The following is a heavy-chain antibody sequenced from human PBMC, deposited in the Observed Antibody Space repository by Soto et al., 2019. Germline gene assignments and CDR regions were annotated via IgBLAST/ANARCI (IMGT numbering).Heavy chain of an antibody. CDR3: AKNGLGSFTTYCSGGDCQYAFYI. D-gene: IGHD2-15*01. V-gene: IGHV3-23*01. Sequence: EVQLLESGGGLVQPQGSLRLSCAASGFTFSSYAMSWVRQAPGKGLAWASTISGGGDGTYYADSVKGRFTISRDNSRNTVYLQMNSLRAEDTAVYYCAKNGLGSFTTYCSGGDCQYAFYILGQGTMVTVSS. J-gene: IGHJ3*02. CDR2: ISGGGDGT. CDR1: GFTFSSYA.